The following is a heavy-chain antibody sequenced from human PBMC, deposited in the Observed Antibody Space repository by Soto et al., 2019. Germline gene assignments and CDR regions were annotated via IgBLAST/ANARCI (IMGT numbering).Heavy chain of an antibody. CDR2: IKQDGSEK. CDR1: GFTFSSYW. CDR3: ARDRSSGWYYY. J-gene: IGHJ4*02. Sequence: EVQLVESGGGLVQPGESLRLSCSASGFTFSSYWRTWVRQAPGKELEWVANIKQDGSEKNYVDSVKGRFTISRDNAKNSLFLEMNSLRAEDTAVYYCARDRSSGWYYYWGQGTLVTVSS. D-gene: IGHD6-19*01. V-gene: IGHV3-7*04.